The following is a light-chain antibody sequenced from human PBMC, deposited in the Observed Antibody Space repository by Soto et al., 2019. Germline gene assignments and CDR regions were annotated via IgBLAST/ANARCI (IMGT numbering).Light chain of an antibody. CDR1: QGISSA. Sequence: AIQLTQSPSSLSASVGDRVTITCRSSQGISSALAWYQQKPGKAPKLLIYDASSLESGVPSRFSGSGSGTDFTLTISSLQPEDVATYYCQQLNSYPPLTFGGGTKVEIK. J-gene: IGKJ4*01. V-gene: IGKV1-13*02. CDR2: DAS. CDR3: QQLNSYPPLT.